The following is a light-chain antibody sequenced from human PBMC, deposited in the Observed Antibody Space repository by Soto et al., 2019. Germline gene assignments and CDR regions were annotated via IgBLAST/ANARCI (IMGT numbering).Light chain of an antibody. CDR3: QQYNSWPLT. Sequence: EIVMSQSPATLSVSPGERATLSCRASQSVRSNLAWYQQKPGQAPRLLIYGASIRASGIPPTFSGSGSGTDFTLTINSLQSEDFAVYYCQQYNSWPLTFGPGTKVDIK. J-gene: IGKJ3*01. CDR2: GAS. V-gene: IGKV3-15*01. CDR1: QSVRSN.